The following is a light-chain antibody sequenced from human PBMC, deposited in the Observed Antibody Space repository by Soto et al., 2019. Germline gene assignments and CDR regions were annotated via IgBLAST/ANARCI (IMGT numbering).Light chain of an antibody. CDR1: SSDVGGYNY. Sequence: QSALTQPASVSGSPGQSITISCTGTSSDVGGYNYVSWYQQHPGKAPKLMIYEVSNRPSGVSNRFSGSKSGNTDSLTISGLQAEDEADYYCSSYTSSSTVFGGGTKVNVL. V-gene: IGLV2-14*01. J-gene: IGLJ2*01. CDR3: SSYTSSSTV. CDR2: EVS.